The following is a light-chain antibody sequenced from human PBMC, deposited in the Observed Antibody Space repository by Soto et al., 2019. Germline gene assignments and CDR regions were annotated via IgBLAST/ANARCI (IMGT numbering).Light chain of an antibody. J-gene: IGKJ4*01. CDR2: AGS. V-gene: IGKV1-6*01. Sequence: IQMTQSPCSLSASVGDRVTITCRASQGIRKDLGCYQQKPGKDPKLLIYAGSSLQSGFPSRFSGSGAGTDFTLTISSLHPEDFATYYCLQDYNYPATFGGGTKVEIK. CDR1: QGIRKD. CDR3: LQDYNYPAT.